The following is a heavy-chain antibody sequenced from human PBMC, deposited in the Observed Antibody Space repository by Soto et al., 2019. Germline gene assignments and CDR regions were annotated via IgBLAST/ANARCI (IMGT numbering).Heavy chain of an antibody. CDR3: AKDSGYGSGSFFDY. D-gene: IGHD3-10*01. CDR2: ISWNSGSI. V-gene: IGHV3-9*01. Sequence: GGSLRLSCAASGFTFDDYAMHWVRQAPGKGLEWVSGISWNSGSIGYADSVKGRFTISRDNAKNSLYLQMNSLRAEDTALYYCAKDSGYGSGSFFDYWGQGTLVTVSS. CDR1: GFTFDDYA. J-gene: IGHJ4*02.